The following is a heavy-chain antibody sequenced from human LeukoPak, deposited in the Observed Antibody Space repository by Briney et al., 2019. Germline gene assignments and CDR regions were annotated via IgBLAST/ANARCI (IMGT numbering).Heavy chain of an antibody. J-gene: IGHJ6*03. CDR2: ISGSGGST. V-gene: IGHV3-23*01. Sequence: GGSLRLSCAASGFTFSSYAMSWVRQAPGKGLEWVSAISGSGGSTYYADSVKGRFTISRDNSKNTLYLQINSLRAEDTAVYYCAKQEGYCSSTSCYLWEYYYYYMDVWGKGTTVTVSS. CDR3: AKQEGYCSSTSCYLWEYYYYYMDV. CDR1: GFTFSSYA. D-gene: IGHD2-2*01.